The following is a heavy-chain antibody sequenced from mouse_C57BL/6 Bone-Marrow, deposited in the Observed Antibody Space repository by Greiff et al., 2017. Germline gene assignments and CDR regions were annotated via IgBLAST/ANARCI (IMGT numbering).Heavy chain of an antibody. D-gene: IGHD1-1*01. CDR1: GYTFTDYN. CDR2: INPNNGGT. V-gene: IGHV1-22*01. CDR3: ARFQVVRAY. J-gene: IGHJ3*01. Sequence: EVQGVESGPELVKPGASVKMSCKASGYTFTDYNMHWVKQSHGKSLEWIGYINPNNGGTSYNQKFKGKATLTVDKSSSTAYMELRSLTSEDSAVYYCARFQVVRAYWGQGTLVTVSA.